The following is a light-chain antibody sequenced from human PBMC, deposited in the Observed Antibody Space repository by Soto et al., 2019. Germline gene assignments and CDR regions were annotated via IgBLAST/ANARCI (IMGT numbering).Light chain of an antibody. CDR3: QSYDNSLNEWV. J-gene: IGLJ3*02. CDR2: GNN. Sequence: QSLLTQPPSVSGAPGQRVTISCTGTASSIAARYDVHWYQQIPGTAPKLLISGNNNRPSGVPDRFSASKSGISASLAITGLQADDEADYYCQSYDNSLNEWVFGGGTQLTVL. V-gene: IGLV1-40*01. CDR1: ASSIAARYD.